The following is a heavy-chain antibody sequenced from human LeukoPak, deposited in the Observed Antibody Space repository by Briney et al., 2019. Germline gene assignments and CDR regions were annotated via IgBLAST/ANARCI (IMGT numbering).Heavy chain of an antibody. CDR2: MYYNGST. D-gene: IGHD3-10*01. CDR3: ARSDGYGLVGI. Sequence: PSETLSLTCTVSGGSISSYYWNWIRQPPGKGLEWIGYMYYNGSTKYNPSLKSRVTISEDTSKNQFSLKLSSVTAADTAVYYCARSDGYGLVGIWGQGTMVTVSS. CDR1: GGSISSYY. V-gene: IGHV4-59*01. J-gene: IGHJ3*02.